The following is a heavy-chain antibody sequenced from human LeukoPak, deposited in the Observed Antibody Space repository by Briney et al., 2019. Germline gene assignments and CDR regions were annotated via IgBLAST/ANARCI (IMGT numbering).Heavy chain of an antibody. Sequence: GGSLRLSCTASGFTFGDYAMSWVRQAPGKGLEWVGFIRSKAYGGTTEYAASVKGRFTISRDDSKSIAYLQMNSLKTEDTAVYYCTGLLLWFGELLPGYWGQGTLVTVSS. CDR3: TGLLLWFGELLPGY. V-gene: IGHV3-49*04. CDR1: GFTFGDYA. CDR2: IRSKAYGGTT. J-gene: IGHJ4*02. D-gene: IGHD3-10*01.